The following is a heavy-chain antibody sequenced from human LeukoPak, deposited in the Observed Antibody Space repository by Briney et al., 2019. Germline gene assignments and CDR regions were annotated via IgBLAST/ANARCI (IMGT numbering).Heavy chain of an antibody. CDR1: GGSISSSSYY. D-gene: IGHD3-10*01. V-gene: IGHV4-39*07. J-gene: IGHJ4*02. CDR2: IYYSGST. Sequence: SETLSLTCTVSGGSISSSSYYWGWIRQPPGKGLEWIGSIYYSGSTYYNPSLKSRVTISVDTSKNQFSLKLSSVTAADTAVYYCARSEKTYYYGSGSYGLDYWGQGTLVTVSS. CDR3: ARSEKTYYYGSGSYGLDY.